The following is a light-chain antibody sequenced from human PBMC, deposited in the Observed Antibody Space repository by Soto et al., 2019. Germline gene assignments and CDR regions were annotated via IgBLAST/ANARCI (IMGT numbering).Light chain of an antibody. CDR2: GTS. V-gene: IGKV3-20*01. CDR3: QQYGSSLFT. J-gene: IGKJ3*01. Sequence: DIVLTQSPGTLSLSPGERATLSCRDSQSVSSKYLAWYQQKPGQAPRVLIYGTSIRASGVPERFSGGGSGTDFTLTITRLEPEDFAVYYCQQYGSSLFTFGPGTKVDFK. CDR1: QSVSSKY.